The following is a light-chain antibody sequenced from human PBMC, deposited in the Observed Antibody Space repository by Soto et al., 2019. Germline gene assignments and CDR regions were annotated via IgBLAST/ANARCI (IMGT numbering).Light chain of an antibody. CDR2: GNS. Sequence: QSVLTQPPSVSGAPGQRVTISCTGSSSNIGAGYDVHWYKQLPGTAPKLLIYGNSNRPSGVPDRFSGSKSGTSASLAITGLQAEDEADYYCQSYGVFGGGTKLTVL. CDR3: QSYGV. CDR1: SSNIGAGYD. V-gene: IGLV1-40*01. J-gene: IGLJ3*02.